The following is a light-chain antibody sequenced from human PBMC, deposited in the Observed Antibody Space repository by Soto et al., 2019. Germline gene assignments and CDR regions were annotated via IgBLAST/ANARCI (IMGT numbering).Light chain of an antibody. Sequence: SYELTQPTSVSVAPGQTARVSCGGNNIGTKSVHWYQQKPGQAPALVVHDASDRPAGLPERFSGSKSGNTATLTISRAEAGDEADYYCQVWDSSSDLYVFGTGTKLTVL. J-gene: IGLJ1*01. CDR2: DAS. CDR3: QVWDSSSDLYV. CDR1: NIGTKS. V-gene: IGLV3-21*02.